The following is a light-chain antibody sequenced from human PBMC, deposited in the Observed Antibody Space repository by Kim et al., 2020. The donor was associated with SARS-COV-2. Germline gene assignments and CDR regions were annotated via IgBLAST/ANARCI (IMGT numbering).Light chain of an antibody. Sequence: SASVGDRVTNTCRTSQSISSWLAWYQQKPGKPPKLLIYKASSLESGVPSRFSGSGSATEFTLTISSLQPNDFATYYCQQYNSSPYTFGQGTKLEI. CDR3: QQYNSSPYT. V-gene: IGKV1-5*03. CDR1: QSISSW. J-gene: IGKJ2*01. CDR2: KAS.